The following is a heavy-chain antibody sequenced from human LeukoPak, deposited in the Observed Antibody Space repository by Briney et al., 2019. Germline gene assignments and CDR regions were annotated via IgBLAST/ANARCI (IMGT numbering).Heavy chain of an antibody. CDR3: ARLGYYYGSGTPRRFDP. J-gene: IGHJ5*02. D-gene: IGHD3-10*01. CDR2: INHSGST. CDR1: DGSFSDYY. V-gene: IGHV4-34*01. Sequence: SETLSLTCGVYDGSFSDYYWSWIRQPPGKGLEWIGEINHSGSTNYNPSLKSRVTISVDTSKNQFSLKLSSVTAADTAVYYCARLGYYYGSGTPRRFDPWGQGTLVTVSS.